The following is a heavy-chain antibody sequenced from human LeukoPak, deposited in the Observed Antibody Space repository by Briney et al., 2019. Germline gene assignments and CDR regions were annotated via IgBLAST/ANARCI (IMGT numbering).Heavy chain of an antibody. Sequence: SETLSLTCTVSGGSISSGGYYWSWIRQPPGKGLEWIGYIYHSGSTYYNPSLKSRVTISVDTSKNQFSLKLSSVTAADTAVYYCASGRYFDWSHGWYFDLWGRGTLVTVSS. CDR1: GGSISSGGYY. CDR2: IYHSGST. D-gene: IGHD3-9*01. V-gene: IGHV4-30-2*01. CDR3: ASGRYFDWSHGWYFDL. J-gene: IGHJ2*01.